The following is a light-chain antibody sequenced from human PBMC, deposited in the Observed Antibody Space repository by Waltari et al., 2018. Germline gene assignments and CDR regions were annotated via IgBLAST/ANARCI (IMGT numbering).Light chain of an antibody. V-gene: IGLV1-44*01. Sequence: QSVLTQPPSASGTPGQRVTISCSGSSSNIGSNTVNWYQQLPGTAPKLLIYSNNPRPSGVPDRFAVSKSCTSASLAIIGLQSEDEADYYCAAWDDSLNGYVFGTGTKVTVL. CDR1: SSNIGSNT. CDR3: AAWDDSLNGYV. CDR2: SNN. J-gene: IGLJ1*01.